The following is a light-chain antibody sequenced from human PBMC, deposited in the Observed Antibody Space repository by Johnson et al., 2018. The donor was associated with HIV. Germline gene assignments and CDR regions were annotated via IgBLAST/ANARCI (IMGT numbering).Light chain of an antibody. CDR1: SSNIGNNY. CDR3: GTWDKSLNTGAV. Sequence: QSVLTQPPSVSAAPGQKVTISCSGSSSNIGNNYVSWYQQLPGTAPKLLIYDNNKRPSGIPDRFSGSKSGTSATLGIAGLQTGDEVDYYCGTWDKSLNTGAVFGTGTKVTVL. J-gene: IGLJ1*01. CDR2: DNN. V-gene: IGLV1-51*01.